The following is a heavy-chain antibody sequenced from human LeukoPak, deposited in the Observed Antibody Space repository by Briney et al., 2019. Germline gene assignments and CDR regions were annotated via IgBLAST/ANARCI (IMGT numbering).Heavy chain of an antibody. CDR1: GGSISSSNW. J-gene: IGHJ2*01. V-gene: IGHV4-4*02. CDR2: VYHSGTT. Sequence: SETLSLTCAVSGGSISSSNWWSWVRQPPGKGLEWIGSVYHSGTTYYNPSLESRVTISLDTSMHQFSLKLSSVTAADTAMYYCARVLIYPNWNFDLWGRGTLVTVSS. CDR3: ARVLIYPNWNFDL. D-gene: IGHD2/OR15-2a*01.